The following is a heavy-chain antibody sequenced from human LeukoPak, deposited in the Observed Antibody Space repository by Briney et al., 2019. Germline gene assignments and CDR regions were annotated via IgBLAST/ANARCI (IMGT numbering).Heavy chain of an antibody. CDR2: ISGSGGST. J-gene: IGHJ5*02. D-gene: IGHD6-13*01. CDR3: AKLAGSSWYSKSNWFDP. CDR1: GFTFSSYG. V-gene: IGHV3-23*01. Sequence: GGSLRLSCAASGFTFSSYGMSRVRQAPGKGLEWVSAISGSGGSTYYADSVKGRFTISRDNSKNTLYLQMNSLRAEDTAVYYCAKLAGSSWYSKSNWFDPWGQGTLVTVSS.